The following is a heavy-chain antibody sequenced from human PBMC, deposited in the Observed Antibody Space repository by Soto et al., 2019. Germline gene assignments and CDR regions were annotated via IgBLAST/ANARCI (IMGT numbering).Heavy chain of an antibody. CDR3: ARDLALLSGSHYYYYYGMDV. Sequence: GGSPKLSCASSGFTFRSYGMHWVRQAPGKGLEWVEVIWYDGSNKYYADSVKGRFTISRDNSKNTLYLQMNSLRAEDTAVYYCARDLALLSGSHYYYYYGMDVWGQGTTVTVSS. J-gene: IGHJ6*02. CDR1: GFTFRSYG. V-gene: IGHV3-33*01. CDR2: IWYDGSNK. D-gene: IGHD2-21*01.